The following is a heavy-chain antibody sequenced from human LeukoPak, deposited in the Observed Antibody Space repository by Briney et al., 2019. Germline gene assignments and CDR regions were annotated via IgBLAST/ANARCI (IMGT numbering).Heavy chain of an antibody. CDR2: ISYSGTT. D-gene: IGHD5-24*01. CDR1: GGSISSYY. Sequence: PSETLSLTCTVSGGSISSYYWTWIRQPPGQGLEWIGYISYSGTTNYNPSLKSRVTISVDTSKNQFSLKLSSVTAADTAVYYCARHVPLEMATIDAFDIWGQGTMVTVSS. CDR3: ARHVPLEMATIDAFDI. J-gene: IGHJ3*02. V-gene: IGHV4-59*08.